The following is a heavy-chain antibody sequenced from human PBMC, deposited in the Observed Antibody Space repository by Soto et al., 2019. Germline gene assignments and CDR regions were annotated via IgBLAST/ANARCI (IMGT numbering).Heavy chain of an antibody. Sequence: SETLSLTCAVYGGSLSGYYWSWIRQPPGKGLEWIGEINHSGSTNYNPSLKSRVTISVDTSKNQFSLKLSSVTAADTAVYYCARDRSIAARTGGFDYWGQGTLVTVSS. CDR3: ARDRSIAARTGGFDY. V-gene: IGHV4-34*01. D-gene: IGHD6-6*01. CDR2: INHSGST. CDR1: GGSLSGYY. J-gene: IGHJ4*02.